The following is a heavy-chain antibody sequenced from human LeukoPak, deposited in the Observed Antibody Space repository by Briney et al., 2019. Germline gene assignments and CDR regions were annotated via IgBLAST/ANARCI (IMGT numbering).Heavy chain of an antibody. CDR2: ITSSSRYI. CDR3: ARDPYSGSYGDYYYYYMDV. D-gene: IGHD1-26*01. CDR1: GFTFSSYN. J-gene: IGHJ6*03. Sequence: GGSLRLSCAVSGFTFSSYNMNWVRQTPGKGLEWVSSITSSSRYIYYADSVKGRFTISRDNAKSSLYLQMNSLRAEDTAVYYCARDPYSGSYGDYYYYYMDVWGKGTTVTISS. V-gene: IGHV3-21*01.